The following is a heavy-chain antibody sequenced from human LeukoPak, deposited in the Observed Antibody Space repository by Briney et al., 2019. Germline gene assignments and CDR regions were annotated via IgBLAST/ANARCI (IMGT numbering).Heavy chain of an antibody. CDR3: ARDKVSGPTLLDY. CDR1: GFTFSSYS. V-gene: IGHV3-7*01. D-gene: IGHD5/OR15-5a*01. J-gene: IGHJ4*02. CDR2: IKPDGSEL. Sequence: GGSLRLSCAASGFTFSSYSMNWVRQAPGKGLEWVANIKPDGSELYYVDSVKGRFTISRDNAKKSLDLQMNSLRVEDTAIYYCARDKVSGPTLLDYWGQGILVTVSS.